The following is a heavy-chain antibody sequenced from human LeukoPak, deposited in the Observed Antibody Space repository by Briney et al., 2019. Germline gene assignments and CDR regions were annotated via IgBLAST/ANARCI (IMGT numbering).Heavy chain of an antibody. CDR1: GFTFNSYG. V-gene: IGHV3-30*18. CDR3: AELGITMIGGV. J-gene: IGHJ6*04. D-gene: IGHD3-10*02. Sequence: TGGSLRLSCAASGFTFNSYGMHWVRQAPGKGLEWVAIISYDGRNKYYADPVKGRFTISRDNAKNSLYLHMNSLRAEDTAVYYCAELGITMIGGVWGKGTTVTISS. CDR2: ISYDGRNK.